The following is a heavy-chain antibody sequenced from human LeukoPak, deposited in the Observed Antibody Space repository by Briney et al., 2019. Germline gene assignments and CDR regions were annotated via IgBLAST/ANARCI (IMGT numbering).Heavy chain of an antibody. D-gene: IGHD6-6*01. J-gene: IGHJ6*03. CDR1: GGTFSSYA. V-gene: IGHV1-69*05. CDR3: AREGGGSSDHYMDV. CDR2: IIPIFGTA. Sequence: ASVKVSCKASGGTFSSYAISWVRQAPGQGLEWMGGIIPIFGTANYARKFQGRVTITTDEPTSTAYMELSSLRSEDTAVYYCAREGGGSSDHYMDVWGKGTTVTVSS.